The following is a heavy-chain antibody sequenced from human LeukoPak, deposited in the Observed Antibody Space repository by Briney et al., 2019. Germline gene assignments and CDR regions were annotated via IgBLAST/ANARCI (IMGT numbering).Heavy chain of an antibody. CDR1: GFTFSSYE. V-gene: IGHV3-48*03. Sequence: GGSLRLSCAASGFTFSSYEMNWVRQAPGKGLEWVSYISSSGSTIYYADSVKGRFTISRDNAKNSLYLQMNSLRAGDTAVYYCARVAPAGKGFDYWGQGTLVTVSS. CDR2: ISSSGSTI. J-gene: IGHJ4*02. D-gene: IGHD6-13*01. CDR3: ARVAPAGKGFDY.